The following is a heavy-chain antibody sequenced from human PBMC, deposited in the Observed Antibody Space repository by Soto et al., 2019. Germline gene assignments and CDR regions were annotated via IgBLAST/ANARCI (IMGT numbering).Heavy chain of an antibody. Sequence: SETLSLTGTVSGGSISSYYWSWIRQPPGKGMEWIGYVHHSWGSTYNPSLQSRVAISLDTSKSQFSLKLTSVTATDTAVYYCARKGFGALHGLADVWRDALPVTVHS. CDR2: VHHSWGS. V-gene: IGHV4-59*08. CDR1: GGSISSYY. D-gene: IGHD3-10*01. CDR3: ARKGFGALHGLADV. J-gene: IGHJ6*04.